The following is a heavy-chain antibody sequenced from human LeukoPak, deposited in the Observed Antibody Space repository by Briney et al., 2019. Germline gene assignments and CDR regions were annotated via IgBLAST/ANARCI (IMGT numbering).Heavy chain of an antibody. Sequence: GGSLRLSCAASGFTFSSYAMSWVRQAPGKGLEWVSAISGSGGSTYYADSVKGRFTISRDNSKNTLYLQMNSLRAEDTAVYYCAKDYCSGGSCYRAATPFDYWGQGTLVTVSS. CDR2: ISGSGGST. CDR1: GFTFSSYA. V-gene: IGHV3-23*01. J-gene: IGHJ4*02. CDR3: AKDYCSGGSCYRAATPFDY. D-gene: IGHD2-15*01.